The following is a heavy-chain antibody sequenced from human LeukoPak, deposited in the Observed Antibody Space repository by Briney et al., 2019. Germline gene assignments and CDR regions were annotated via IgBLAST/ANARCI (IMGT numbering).Heavy chain of an antibody. Sequence: ASVKVSCKASGYTFTGYYMHWVRQAPGQGLEWMGWINPNSGGTNYAQKFQGWVTMTRDTSFSTAYMELSRLRSDDTAVYYCARDRGTTAYYGMDVWGKGTTVTVFS. CDR1: GYTFTGYY. J-gene: IGHJ6*04. V-gene: IGHV1-2*04. D-gene: IGHD1-1*01. CDR2: INPNSGGT. CDR3: ARDRGTTAYYGMDV.